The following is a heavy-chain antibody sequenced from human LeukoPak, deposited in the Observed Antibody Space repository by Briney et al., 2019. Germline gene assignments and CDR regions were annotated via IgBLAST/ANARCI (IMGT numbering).Heavy chain of an antibody. CDR1: GFSFRSFA. CDR3: ASKNSGLYPFYY. V-gene: IGHV3-23*01. J-gene: IGHJ4*02. CDR2: ISDSGGDT. Sequence: GGSLRLSCAASGFSFRSFAMSWVRRAPGKGLEWVSGISDSGGDTRYADSVKGRFTISRDNSRNTLYLQMNNLRDEDTATYYCASKNSGLYPFYYWGQGTLVTVSS. D-gene: IGHD2-2*01.